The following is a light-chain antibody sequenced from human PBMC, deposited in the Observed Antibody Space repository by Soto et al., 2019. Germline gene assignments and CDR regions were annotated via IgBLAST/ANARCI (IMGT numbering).Light chain of an antibody. CDR3: QTWGTGIWV. CDR1: SGYSSYA. V-gene: IGLV4-69*01. Sequence: QAVLTQSPSASASLGASVKLTCTLSSGYSSYAIAWHQQQPEKGPRYLMKLNSDGSHSKGDGIPDRFSGSSSGAERYLTISGLQSEDEADYYCQTWGTGIWVFGGGTKVTVL. CDR2: LNSDGSH. J-gene: IGLJ3*02.